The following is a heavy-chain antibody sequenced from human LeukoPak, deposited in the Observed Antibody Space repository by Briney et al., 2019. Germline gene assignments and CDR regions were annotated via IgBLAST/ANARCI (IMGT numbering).Heavy chain of an antibody. CDR3: ARDYGSGIRMGLDY. V-gene: IGHV3-64*01. D-gene: IGHD3-10*01. CDR1: GFTFSSYA. J-gene: IGHJ4*02. CDR2: ISSNGGST. Sequence: PGGSLRLSCAASGFTFSSYAMHWVRQAPGKGLEYVSAISSNGGSTYYANSVKGRFTISRDNSKNTLYLQMGSLRAEDMAVYYCARDYGSGIRMGLDYWGQGTLVTVSS.